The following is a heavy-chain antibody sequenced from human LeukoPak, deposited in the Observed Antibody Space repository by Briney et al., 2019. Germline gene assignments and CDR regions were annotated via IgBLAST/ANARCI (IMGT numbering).Heavy chain of an antibody. CDR1: GFTFSSYG. CDR3: ARDSRPYSYGYTIGY. D-gene: IGHD5-18*01. V-gene: IGHV3-33*01. J-gene: IGHJ4*02. Sequence: GGSLRLSCAASGFTFSSYGMPWVRQAPGKGLEWVAVIWYDGSNKYYADSVKGRFTISRDNSKNTLYLQMNSLRAEDTAVYYCARDSRPYSYGYTIGYWGQGTLVTVSS. CDR2: IWYDGSNK.